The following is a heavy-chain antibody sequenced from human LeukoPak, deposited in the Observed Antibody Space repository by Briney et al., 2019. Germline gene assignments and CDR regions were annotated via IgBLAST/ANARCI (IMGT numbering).Heavy chain of an antibody. V-gene: IGHV4-38-2*02. CDR2: IFHGVTT. CDR3: ARDATIAAPLMS. CDR1: GSSINTPYY. J-gene: IGHJ4*02. D-gene: IGHD6-13*01. Sequence: SETLSLTCTVSGSSINTPYYWAWIRQPPGEGLEWVGNIFHGVTTFYNPSLMNRVAISVDTSKNQFSLKLTSVTAADTAVYYCARDATIAAPLMSWGQGTLVIVSS.